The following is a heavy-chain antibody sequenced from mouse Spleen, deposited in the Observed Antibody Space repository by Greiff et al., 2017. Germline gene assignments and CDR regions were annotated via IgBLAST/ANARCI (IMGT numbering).Heavy chain of an antibody. CDR3: ARDGGYWYFDV. CDR2: ISNLAYSI. V-gene: IGHV5-15*02. CDR1: GFTFSDYG. J-gene: IGHJ1*01. Sequence: EVKVVESGGGLVQPGGSRKLSCAASGFTFSDYGMAWVRQAPGKGPEWVAFISNLAYSIYYADTVTGRFTISRENAKNTLYLEMSSLRSEDTAMYYCARDGGYWYFDVWGAGTTVTVSS.